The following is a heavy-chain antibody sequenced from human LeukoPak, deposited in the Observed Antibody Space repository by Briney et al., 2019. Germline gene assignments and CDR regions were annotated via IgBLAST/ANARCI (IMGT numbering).Heavy chain of an antibody. J-gene: IGHJ3*02. V-gene: IGHV4-59*01. Sequence: PSETLSLTCTVSGGSISSYYWSWIRQPPGKGLEWIGYIYYSGSTNYNPSLKSRVTISVDTSKDQFSLKLSSVTAADTAVYYCARDLKWFGAIEPDAFDIWGQGTMVTVSS. CDR1: GGSISSYY. D-gene: IGHD3-10*01. CDR2: IYYSGST. CDR3: ARDLKWFGAIEPDAFDI.